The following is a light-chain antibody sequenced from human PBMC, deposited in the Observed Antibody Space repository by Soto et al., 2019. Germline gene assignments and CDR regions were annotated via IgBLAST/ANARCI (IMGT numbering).Light chain of an antibody. CDR2: GAS. Sequence: EIVLTQSPGTLSLSPGERATLSCRASHSVSSSSLAWYQQKPGQAPRLLIYGASNRAAGIPDRFSGSGSGTDFTLIINRLEPEDFEVYYCKEFDSSSMYTFGQGTKVDIK. CDR3: KEFDSSSMYT. V-gene: IGKV3-20*01. CDR1: HSVSSSS. J-gene: IGKJ2*01.